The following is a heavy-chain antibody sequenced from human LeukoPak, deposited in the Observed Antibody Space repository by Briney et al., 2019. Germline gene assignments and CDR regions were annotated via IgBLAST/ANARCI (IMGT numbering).Heavy chain of an antibody. Sequence: PGGSLRLSCAASGFTFSSYGMHWVRQAPGKGLEWVSGIRSAVDTTHYADSVKGRFIISRDNSKNTLSLQLNSLRPEDTALYYCAKHFCTGPDCSLFDSWGQGTLVTVSS. CDR3: AKHFCTGPDCSLFDS. J-gene: IGHJ4*02. V-gene: IGHV3-23*01. CDR1: GFTFSSYG. CDR2: IRSAVDTT. D-gene: IGHD3/OR15-3a*01.